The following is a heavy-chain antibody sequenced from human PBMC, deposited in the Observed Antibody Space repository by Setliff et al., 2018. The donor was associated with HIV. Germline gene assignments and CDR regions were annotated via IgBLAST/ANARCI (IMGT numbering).Heavy chain of an antibody. J-gene: IGHJ6*03. D-gene: IGHD6-6*01. CDR2: LRTGTGDT. CDR1: GYTFTSYS. V-gene: IGHV1-3*04. Sequence: ASVKVSCKASGYTFTSYSMHWVRQAPGQRLEWMGWLRTGTGDTSYSVKFQGRLTITRDTSANTAYMELSNLRSEDTAVYYCARGSIAAPKHYYYMNVCGKGTTVTVSS. CDR3: ARGSIAAPKHYYYMNV.